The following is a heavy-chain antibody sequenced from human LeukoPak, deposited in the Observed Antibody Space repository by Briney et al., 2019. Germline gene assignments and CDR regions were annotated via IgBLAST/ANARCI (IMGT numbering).Heavy chain of an antibody. J-gene: IGHJ5*02. D-gene: IGHD3-22*01. V-gene: IGHV3-23*01. CDR3: AKDQRITMIVVVPDWFDP. CDR2: ISGSGGST. Sequence: GGYLRLSCAASGFTFSSYAMSWVRQAPGKGLEWVSAISGSGGSTYYADSVKGRFTISRDNSKNTLYLQMNSLRAEDTAVYYCAKDQRITMIVVVPDWFDPWGQGTLVTVSS. CDR1: GFTFSSYA.